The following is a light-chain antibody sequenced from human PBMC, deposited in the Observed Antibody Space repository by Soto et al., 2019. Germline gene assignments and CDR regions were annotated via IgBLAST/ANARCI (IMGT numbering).Light chain of an antibody. CDR1: QGIRTY. CDR3: QKYNSALT. Sequence: DIPMTQSPSSLSASVGDRVTITCRASQGIRTYLAWYQQKPGKVPKLLIYAASTLQSGVPSRFSGSGSGTDFTLTISSLQPEDVATYYCQKYNSALTFGGGTKVEIK. CDR2: AAS. V-gene: IGKV1-27*01. J-gene: IGKJ4*01.